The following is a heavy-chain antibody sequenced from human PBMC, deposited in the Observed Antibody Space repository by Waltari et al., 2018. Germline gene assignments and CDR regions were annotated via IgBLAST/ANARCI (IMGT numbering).Heavy chain of an antibody. V-gene: IGHV3-74*01. Sequence: EVQLVESGGGLVQPGGSLRLSCAASGFTFSSYWMHWVRQAPGKGLVWFSRSNSYGSSTSYADSLKGRFTISRDNAKNTLYLQMNSLRADDTAVYYCARVVAIEPYYYYYCMDVWGQGTTVTVSS. CDR3: ARVVAIEPYYYYYCMDV. J-gene: IGHJ6*02. CDR1: GFTFSSYW. CDR2: SNSYGSST. D-gene: IGHD5-12*01.